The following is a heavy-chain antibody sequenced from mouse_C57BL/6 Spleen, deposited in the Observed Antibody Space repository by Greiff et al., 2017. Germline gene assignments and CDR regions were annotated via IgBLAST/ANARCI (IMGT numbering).Heavy chain of an antibody. D-gene: IGHD2-10*02. CDR1: GYTFTDHT. CDR2: ICPSDGST. CDR3: ARGRVWSLDY. J-gene: IGHJ2*01. Sequence: QVQLQQSDAELVKPGASVKISCKVSGYTFTDHTMHWMKQSPEQGLEWIGYICPSDGSTKYNEKFKGKATLTVDKSSSTVYKQLSRLTSEGSAVYFWARGRVWSLDYWGQGTTLTVSS. V-gene: IGHV1-78*01.